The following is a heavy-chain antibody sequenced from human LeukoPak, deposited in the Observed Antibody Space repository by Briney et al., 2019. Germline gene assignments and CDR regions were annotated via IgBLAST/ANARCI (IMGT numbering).Heavy chain of an antibody. CDR2: THPSGIF. V-gene: IGHV4-34*01. CDR3: ARGRDRSKARDH. Sequence: SETLSLTCAVYGGSCDDYCCSWLRQPPGKGLEWIGETHPSGIFYYNSSLLSRVTISIDTSKSQFSLRLTSVTAADTAFYYCARGRDRSKARDHWGQGSLVTVSS. J-gene: IGHJ4*02. D-gene: IGHD5-24*01. CDR1: GGSCDDYC.